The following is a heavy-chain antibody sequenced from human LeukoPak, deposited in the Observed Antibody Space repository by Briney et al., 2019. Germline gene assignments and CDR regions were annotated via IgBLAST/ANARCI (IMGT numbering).Heavy chain of an antibody. CDR3: AKILNAMYFDL. V-gene: IGHV3-23*01. Sequence: PGVSLRLSCAASGFTFSSYAMNWVRQAPGKGLEWVSTISGTTYYADSVKGRFSISRDDSQNMLFLQMDNLRADDTAVYYCAKILNAMYFDLWGRGTLVTVSS. CDR2: ISGTT. J-gene: IGHJ2*01. D-gene: IGHD2-2*01. CDR1: GFTFSSYA.